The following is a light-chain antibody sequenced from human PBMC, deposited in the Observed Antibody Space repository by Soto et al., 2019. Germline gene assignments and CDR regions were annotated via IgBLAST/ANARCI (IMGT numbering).Light chain of an antibody. CDR2: GAS. CDR3: QQYGSSGT. Sequence: EIVLTQSPGTLSLSPGEGATIACRSSQSVSNNYLAWYQQKPGQAPGLLIYGASNRATGIPDRFSGSGSGTDFTLTISRLEPEDFAVYYCQQYGSSGTFGQGTKVDIK. CDR1: QSVSNNY. V-gene: IGKV3-20*01. J-gene: IGKJ1*01.